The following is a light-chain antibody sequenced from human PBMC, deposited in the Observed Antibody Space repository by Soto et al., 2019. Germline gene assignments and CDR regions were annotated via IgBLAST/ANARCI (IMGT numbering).Light chain of an antibody. Sequence: EIVLTQSPATLSLSPGERATLSCRASQSVSRYVAWYQQKPGQAPRLLIFDASTRATGIPARFSGSGSGTGFTLTISSLEPEDFAVCYCQQRSTWPYTFGQGTKVDI. J-gene: IGKJ2*01. V-gene: IGKV3-11*01. CDR1: QSVSRY. CDR3: QQRSTWPYT. CDR2: DAS.